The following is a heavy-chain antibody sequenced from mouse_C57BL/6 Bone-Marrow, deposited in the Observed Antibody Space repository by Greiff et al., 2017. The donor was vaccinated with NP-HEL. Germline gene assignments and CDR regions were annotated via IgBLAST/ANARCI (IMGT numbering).Heavy chain of an antibody. CDR1: GFNIKNTY. V-gene: IGHV14-3*01. D-gene: IGHD1-1*02. CDR3: ARKDGSWYWYFDV. Sequence: VQLKESVAELVRPGASVKLSCTASGFNIKNTYMHWVKQRPEQGLEWIGRIDPANGNTKYAPKFQGKATITADTSSNTAYLQLSSLTSEDTAIYYYARKDGSWYWYFDVWGTGTTVTVSS. CDR2: IDPANGNT. J-gene: IGHJ1*03.